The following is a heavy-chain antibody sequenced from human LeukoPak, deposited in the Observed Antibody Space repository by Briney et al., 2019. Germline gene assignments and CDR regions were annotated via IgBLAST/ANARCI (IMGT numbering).Heavy chain of an antibody. CDR2: IIPIIGTA. V-gene: IGHV1-69*01. D-gene: IGHD3-10*01. CDR3: ARDRADPRYYYGSGSYYYGMDV. Sequence: SVKVSCKASGGTFSSYAISWVRQAHGQGLEWMGGIIPIIGTANYAQKFQGRVTITADESTSTAYMELSSLRSEDTAVYYCARDRADPRYYYGSGSYYYGMDVWGKGTTVTVSS. J-gene: IGHJ6*04. CDR1: GGTFSSYA.